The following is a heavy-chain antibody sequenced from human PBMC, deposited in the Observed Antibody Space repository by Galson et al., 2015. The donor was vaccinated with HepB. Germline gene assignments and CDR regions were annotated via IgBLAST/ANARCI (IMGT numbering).Heavy chain of an antibody. CDR3: ARRDFDRGGFDP. D-gene: IGHD3-9*01. V-gene: IGHV4-39*01. Sequence: SETLSLTCTVSGGSISSSSYYWGWIRQPPGKGLEWIGSIYYSGSTYYNPSLKSRVTISVDTSKNQFSLKLSSVTAADTAVYYCARRDFDRGGFDPWGQGTLVTVSS. CDR2: IYYSGST. J-gene: IGHJ5*02. CDR1: GGSISSSSYY.